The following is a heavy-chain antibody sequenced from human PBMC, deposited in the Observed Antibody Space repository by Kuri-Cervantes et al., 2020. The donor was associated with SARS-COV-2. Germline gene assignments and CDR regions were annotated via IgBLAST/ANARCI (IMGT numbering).Heavy chain of an antibody. V-gene: IGHV2-5*02. J-gene: IGHJ4*02. CDR2: IYWDDDK. CDR1: GFSLSTSGGG. D-gene: IGHD4-23*01. Sequence: SGPTLVKPTQTRTLTCTFSGFSLSTSGGGVGWIRQPPGKALEWLALIYWDDDKRYSPSLKSRLTITKDTSKYQVVLTMTNMDPVDTATYYCAHRRETRWDYGGNFDYWGQGTLVTVSS. CDR3: AHRRETRWDYGGNFDY.